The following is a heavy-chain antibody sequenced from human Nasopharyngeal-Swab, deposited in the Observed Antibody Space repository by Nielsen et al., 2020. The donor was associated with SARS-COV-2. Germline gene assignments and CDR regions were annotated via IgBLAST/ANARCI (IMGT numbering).Heavy chain of an antibody. CDR3: AKGTSDYYDTSGNDK. Sequence: GESLKISCAASGFTVGNNYMTWVRQAPGKGLQWVSVIYSGGSTYYADSVKGRFTISRDNSKNTLFLQMNSLRAEDTAVYYCAKGTSDYYDTSGNDKWGQGTLVTVSS. V-gene: IGHV3-53*01. CDR1: GFTVGNNY. D-gene: IGHD3-22*01. CDR2: IYSGGST. J-gene: IGHJ4*02.